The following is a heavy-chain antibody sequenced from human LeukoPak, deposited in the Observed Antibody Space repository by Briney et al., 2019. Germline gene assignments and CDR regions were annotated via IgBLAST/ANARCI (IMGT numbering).Heavy chain of an antibody. V-gene: IGHV4-39*01. D-gene: IGHD6-13*01. CDR2: IYYSGST. CDR3: ATQIIAAAGTRYYYDMDV. Sequence: SGTLSLTCTVSGGSISSSSYYWGWIRQPPGKGLEWIGSIYYSGSTYYNPSLNSRVTISVDTSKNQFSLKLSSVTAADTAVYYCATQIIAAAGTRYYYDMDVWGQGTTVTVSS. CDR1: GGSISSSSYY. J-gene: IGHJ6*02.